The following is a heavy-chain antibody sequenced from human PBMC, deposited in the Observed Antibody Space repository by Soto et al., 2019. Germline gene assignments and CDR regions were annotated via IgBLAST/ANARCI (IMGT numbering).Heavy chain of an antibody. CDR3: AREVGSRIDY. V-gene: IGHV1-69*12. J-gene: IGHJ4*02. CDR1: GGTFSTSA. CDR2: IMPVFATP. Sequence: QVQLMQSGAEVKKPGSSVKVSCKASGGTFSTSAISWVRQAPGEGLEWVGGIMPVFATPDYAQKFQGRVTISADESTTTAYLELSSLRSEDTAMYYCAREVGSRIDYWGQGTLVTVSS. D-gene: IGHD6-13*01.